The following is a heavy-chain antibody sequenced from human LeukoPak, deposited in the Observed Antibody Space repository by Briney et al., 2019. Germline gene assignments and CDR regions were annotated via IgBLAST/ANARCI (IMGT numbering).Heavy chain of an antibody. Sequence: SETLSLTCTVSGGSISSYYWSWTRQPPGKGLEWIGYIYYSGSTNYNPSLKSRVTISVDTSKNQFSLKLSSVTAADTAVYYCARVDYGAGYYYYMDVWGKGTTVTVSS. V-gene: IGHV4-59*01. CDR2: IYYSGST. D-gene: IGHD4-17*01. CDR1: GGSISSYY. J-gene: IGHJ6*03. CDR3: ARVDYGAGYYYYMDV.